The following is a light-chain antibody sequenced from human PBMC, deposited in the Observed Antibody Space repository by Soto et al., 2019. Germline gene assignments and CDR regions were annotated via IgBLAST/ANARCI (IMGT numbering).Light chain of an antibody. Sequence: DIQMTHSPSSLSASVGDRVTISCRASQSISVYLNWYQQKPGKAPKLLIYAASSLQSGVPSRFGGSGSGTHFTLTISSLQPEDFATYYCHQSYGTPYTFGQGTKLQIK. CDR3: HQSYGTPYT. J-gene: IGKJ2*01. CDR1: QSISVY. V-gene: IGKV1-39*01. CDR2: AAS.